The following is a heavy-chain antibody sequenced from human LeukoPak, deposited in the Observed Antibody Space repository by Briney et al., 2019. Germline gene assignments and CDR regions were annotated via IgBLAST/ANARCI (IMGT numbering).Heavy chain of an antibody. J-gene: IGHJ3*02. D-gene: IGHD3/OR15-3a*01. CDR1: GFTSSSIG. CDR3: VRGLDAFDI. Sequence: GGSLRLSCAASGFTSSSIGMHWVRQAPGKGLEWEAVISYDGSSKYYADSVKGRFTVSRDNSKNTLTRLITSERAEDTAAYYCVRGLDAFDIWGQGTMVTVSS. CDR2: ISYDGSSK. V-gene: IGHV3-30*03.